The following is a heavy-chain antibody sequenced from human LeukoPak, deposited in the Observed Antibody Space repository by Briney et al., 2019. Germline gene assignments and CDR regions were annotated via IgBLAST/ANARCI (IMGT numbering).Heavy chain of an antibody. Sequence: SETLSLTCTVSGVSISSYYWSWIRQPPGKGLEWIGYIYTSGSTNYNPSLKSRVTISVDTSKNQFSLKLSSVTAADTAVYYCVGGYYYDSSGYPSHFDYWGQGTLVTVSS. CDR2: IYTSGST. D-gene: IGHD3-22*01. CDR3: VGGYYYDSSGYPSHFDY. J-gene: IGHJ4*02. V-gene: IGHV4-4*09. CDR1: GVSISSYY.